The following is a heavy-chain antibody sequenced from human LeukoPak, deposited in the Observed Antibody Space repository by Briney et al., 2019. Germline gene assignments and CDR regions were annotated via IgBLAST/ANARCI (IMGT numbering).Heavy chain of an antibody. CDR3: ARDRSYGSFNY. CDR1: GFTFSSFE. CDR2: ISSSGSTI. J-gene: IGHJ4*02. Sequence: PGGSLRLSCAASGFTFSSFEMNWVRQAQGKGLEWVSYISSSGSTIYYADSVKGRFTISRDNAKNSLYLQMSSLRAEDTAVYYCARDRSYGSFNYWGQGTLVTVSS. V-gene: IGHV3-48*03. D-gene: IGHD5-18*01.